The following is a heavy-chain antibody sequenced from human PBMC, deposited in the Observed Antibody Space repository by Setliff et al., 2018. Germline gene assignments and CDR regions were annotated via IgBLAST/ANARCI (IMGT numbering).Heavy chain of an antibody. Sequence: SETLSLTCTVSPGSISRHYWSWFRQAPGKGLEWIGYRHDNGERDYNPSLGSRVTISVDTSRNQFSLMLTSVTAADTAIYYCAGRPQNTPMGPCDYWGQGTLVTVSS. V-gene: IGHV4-59*11. D-gene: IGHD5-18*01. CDR1: PGSISRHY. CDR3: AGRPQNTPMGPCDY. CDR2: RHDNGER. J-gene: IGHJ4*02.